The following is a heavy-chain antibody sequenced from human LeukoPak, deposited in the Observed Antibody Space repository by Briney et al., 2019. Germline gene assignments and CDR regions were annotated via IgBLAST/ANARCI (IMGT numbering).Heavy chain of an antibody. CDR1: GGSLSGYD. CDR3: ARRTSGWYYFDF. CDR2: VNPSGGT. V-gene: IGHV4-34*01. J-gene: IGHJ4*02. Sequence: SETLSLTCGVYGGSLSGYDWSWIRQSPGKGLEWIGAVNPSGGTTYNPSLKSRATISVDTSKSQFSLRLSSVTAADTAVYYCARRTSGWYYFDFWGQGSLVTVSS. D-gene: IGHD6-19*01.